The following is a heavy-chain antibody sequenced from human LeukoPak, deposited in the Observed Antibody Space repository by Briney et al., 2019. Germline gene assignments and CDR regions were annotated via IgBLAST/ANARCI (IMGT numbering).Heavy chain of an antibody. Sequence: SETLSLTCDVSGYSISSDYYWGWIRQPPGKGLEWNGSIYHSGSTYYNTSLKSRITISAITSKNQFFLRLSSVTAADTAVYYCARSPAYWGQGTLVTVSS. J-gene: IGHJ4*02. V-gene: IGHV4-38-2*01. CDR3: ARSPAY. CDR2: IYHSGST. CDR1: GYSISSDYY.